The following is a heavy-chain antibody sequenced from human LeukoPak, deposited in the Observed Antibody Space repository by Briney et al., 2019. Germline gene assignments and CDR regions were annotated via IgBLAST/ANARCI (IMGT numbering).Heavy chain of an antibody. CDR1: GGTFISYA. J-gene: IGHJ6*02. Sequence: SVKVSCKASGGTFISYAISWVRQAPGQGLEWMGGIIPIFGTANYAQKFQGRVTITADESTSTAYMELSSLRSEDTAVYYCARGGTGTLQAGYYGMDVWGQGTTVTVSS. V-gene: IGHV1-69*01. D-gene: IGHD1/OR15-1a*01. CDR2: IIPIFGTA. CDR3: ARGGTGTLQAGYYGMDV.